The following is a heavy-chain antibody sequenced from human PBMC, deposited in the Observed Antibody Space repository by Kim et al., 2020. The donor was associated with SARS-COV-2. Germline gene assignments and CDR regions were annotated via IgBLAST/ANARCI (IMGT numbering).Heavy chain of an antibody. CDR2: ISHTGST. Sequence: SETLSLTCAVYGYGGSFNNYFWTWIRQPPGKGLEWIGEISHTGSTKYNPSLKGRVTIAADTSKAQFSLKLSSVTAADTAMYYCARVTSGFGIVVVPGPTENRWFDPWGQGTLVTVSS. V-gene: IGHV4-34*01. D-gene: IGHD2-2*01. CDR3: ARVTSGFGIVVVPGPTENRWFDP. J-gene: IGHJ5*02. CDR1: GYGGSFNNYF.